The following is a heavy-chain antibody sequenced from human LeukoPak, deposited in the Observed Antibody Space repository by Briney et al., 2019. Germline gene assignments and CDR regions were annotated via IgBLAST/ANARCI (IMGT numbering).Heavy chain of an antibody. Sequence: PSETLTLTCAVYGGSFSGYYWSWIRQPPGKGLEWIGEINHNGSTNYNPSLKSRVTISVDTSKDQFSLKLSSVTAADTVVYYCARAVVLCVYYMDVWGKGTTVTVSS. J-gene: IGHJ6*03. CDR3: ARAVVLCVYYMDV. D-gene: IGHD2-15*01. V-gene: IGHV4-34*01. CDR1: GGSFSGYY. CDR2: INHNGST.